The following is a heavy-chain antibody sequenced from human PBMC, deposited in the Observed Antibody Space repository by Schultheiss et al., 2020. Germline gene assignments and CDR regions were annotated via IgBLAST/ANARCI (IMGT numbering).Heavy chain of an antibody. Sequence: SQTLSLTCAISGDSVSSNSAAWNWIRQSPSRGLEWLGRTYYRSKWYNDYAVSVKSRITINPDTSKNQFSLNLRSVTAADTAVYYCAKHRGDSSGYFNWFDPWGQGALVTVSS. J-gene: IGHJ5*02. CDR3: AKHRGDSSGYFNWFDP. CDR2: TYYRSKWYN. CDR1: GDSVSSNSAA. V-gene: IGHV6-1*01. D-gene: IGHD3-22*01.